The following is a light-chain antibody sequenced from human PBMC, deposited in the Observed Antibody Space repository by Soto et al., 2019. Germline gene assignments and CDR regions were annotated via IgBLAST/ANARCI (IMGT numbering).Light chain of an antibody. CDR2: YDS. CDR3: QVWDSSSDHLYA. Sequence: SYELTQPPSVSVAPGKTARITCGGNNIGSKSVHWYQQKPGQAPVLVIYYDSDRPSGIPERFSGSNFGNTATLTISRVEAGDEADYYCQVWDSSSDHLYAFGTGTKVTVL. CDR1: NIGSKS. J-gene: IGLJ1*01. V-gene: IGLV3-21*04.